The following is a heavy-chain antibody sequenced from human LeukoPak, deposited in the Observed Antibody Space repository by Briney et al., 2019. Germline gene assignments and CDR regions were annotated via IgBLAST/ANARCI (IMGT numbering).Heavy chain of an antibody. Sequence: GGSLRLSCAASGFTFSSYAMHWVRQAPGKGLEWVAVISYDGSNKYYADSVKGRFTISRDNSKNTLYLQMNSLRAEDTAVYYCARIGTWELLNNWGQGTLVTVSS. D-gene: IGHD1-26*01. J-gene: IGHJ4*02. V-gene: IGHV3-30*04. CDR2: ISYDGSNK. CDR3: ARIGTWELLNN. CDR1: GFTFSSYA.